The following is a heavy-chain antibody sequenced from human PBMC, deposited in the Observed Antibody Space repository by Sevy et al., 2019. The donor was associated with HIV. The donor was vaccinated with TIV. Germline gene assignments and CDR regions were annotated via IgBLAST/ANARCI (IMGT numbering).Heavy chain of an antibody. CDR1: GYTFTGYY. Sequence: ASVKVSCKASGYTFTGYYMHWVRQAPGQGLEWMGWINPNSGGTNYAQKFQGRVTMTRDTSIGTAYVELSRLSSDETAVYYCARDVREGYCSSTICSTYNWFDPWGQGTLVTVSS. CDR2: INPNSGGT. V-gene: IGHV1-2*02. J-gene: IGHJ5*02. D-gene: IGHD2-2*01. CDR3: ARDVREGYCSSTICSTYNWFDP.